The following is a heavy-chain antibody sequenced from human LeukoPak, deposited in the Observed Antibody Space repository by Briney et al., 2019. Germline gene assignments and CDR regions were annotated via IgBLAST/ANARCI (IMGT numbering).Heavy chain of an antibody. CDR2: INHSGST. CDR1: GFTVSSNF. CDR3: ARVAEYSSSSSAEFWFDP. V-gene: IGHV4-34*01. J-gene: IGHJ5*02. Sequence: GSLRLSCAASGFTVSSNFMSWIRQPPGKGLEWIGEINHSGSTNYNPSLKGRVTISVDTSKNQFSLKLNSVTAADTAVYYCARVAEYSSSSSAEFWFDPWGQGTLVTVSS. D-gene: IGHD6-6*01.